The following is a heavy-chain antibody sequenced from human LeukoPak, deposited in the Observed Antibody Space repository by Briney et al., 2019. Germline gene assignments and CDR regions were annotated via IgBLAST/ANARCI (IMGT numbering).Heavy chain of an antibody. J-gene: IGHJ1*01. Sequence: SQTLSLTCTVSGASISSGGYYWSWIRQHPGKGLEWIGYISYSGSPYYNPSLKSRVTISVDTSRNQFPLKLSSVTAADTAVYYCARGPHCSSTSCYSEYFHHWGQGTLVTVSS. CDR3: ARGPHCSSTSCYSEYFHH. V-gene: IGHV4-31*03. CDR2: ISYSGSP. D-gene: IGHD2-2*01. CDR1: GASISSGGYY.